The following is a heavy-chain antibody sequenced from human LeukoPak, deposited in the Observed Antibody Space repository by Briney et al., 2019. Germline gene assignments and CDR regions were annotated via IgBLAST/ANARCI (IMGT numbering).Heavy chain of an antibody. J-gene: IGHJ4*02. V-gene: IGHV3-49*03. Sequence: GGSLRLSCTASGFTFGDYAMSWFRQAPGKGLAWVGFIRSKADGGTTEYAASVKGRFTISRDDSKSIAYLQMNSLKTEDTAVYYCTRGHTAMVNHFDYWGQGTLVTVSS. CDR3: TRGHTAMVNHFDY. CDR1: GFTFGDYA. D-gene: IGHD5-18*01. CDR2: IRSKADGGTT.